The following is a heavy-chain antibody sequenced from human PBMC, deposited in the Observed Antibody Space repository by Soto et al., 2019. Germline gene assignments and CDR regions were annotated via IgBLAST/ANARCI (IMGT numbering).Heavy chain of an antibody. J-gene: IGHJ5*02. CDR1: GYTFTNFG. D-gene: IGHD2-2*01. CDR2: ISAYTDTP. Sequence: ASVKVSCKASGYTFTNFGVTWVRRAPGQGLEWMGWISAYTDTPNYAQKFQGRVTMTIDTSTSTAYMDLRSLTSDDTAVYYCARVIPGVHVLFYPWGQGTPVTVSS. V-gene: IGHV1-18*01. CDR3: ARVIPGVHVLFYP.